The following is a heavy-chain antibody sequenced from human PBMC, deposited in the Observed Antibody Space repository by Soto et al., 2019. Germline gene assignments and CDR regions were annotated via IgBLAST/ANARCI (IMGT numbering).Heavy chain of an antibody. Sequence: QVQLVQSGAEVKKPGASVKVSCKASGYTFTGYYMHWVRQAPGQGLEWMGWINPNSGGTNYAQKLQGGVTMTRDTCIITADMELSRLISDDTAVYYCARDDLMIFGFDPWGQGTLVTVSS. J-gene: IGHJ5*02. V-gene: IGHV1-2*02. CDR1: GYTFTGYY. CDR2: INPNSGGT. D-gene: IGHD3-9*01. CDR3: ARDDLMIFGFDP.